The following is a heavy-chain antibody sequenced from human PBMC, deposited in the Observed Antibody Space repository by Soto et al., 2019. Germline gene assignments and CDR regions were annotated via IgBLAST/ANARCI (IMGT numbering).Heavy chain of an antibody. CDR2: ISYDGSNK. V-gene: IGHV3-30-3*01. D-gene: IGHD2-15*01. Sequence: QVQLVESGGGVVQPGRSLRLSCAASGFTFSSYAMHWVRQAPGKGLEWVAVISYDGSNKYYADSVKGRFTISRDNSKNTLYLQMNSLRAEDTAVYYCARDRRVVVAAYWFDPCGQGTLVTVSS. CDR3: ARDRRVVVAAYWFDP. CDR1: GFTFSSYA. J-gene: IGHJ5*02.